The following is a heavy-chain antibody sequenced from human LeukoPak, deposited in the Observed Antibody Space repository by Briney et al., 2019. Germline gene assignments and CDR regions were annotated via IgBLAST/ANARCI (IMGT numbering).Heavy chain of an antibody. D-gene: IGHD6-6*01. Sequence: SETLSLTCTVSGYSISSGYYWGWIRQPPGKGLEWIGSIYRSGSTYYNPSLKSRVTISLDTSKNQFSLKLSSVTAADTAVYYCARGRGQYSSSSGSTWGQGTLVTVSS. CDR3: ARGRGQYSSSSGST. J-gene: IGHJ5*02. CDR1: GYSISSGYY. V-gene: IGHV4-38-2*02. CDR2: IYRSGST.